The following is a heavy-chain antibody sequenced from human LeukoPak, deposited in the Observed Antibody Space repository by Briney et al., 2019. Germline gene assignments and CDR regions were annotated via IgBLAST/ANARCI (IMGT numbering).Heavy chain of an antibody. V-gene: IGHV3-21*01. CDR1: GFTFSSYS. D-gene: IGHD4-23*01. J-gene: IGHJ3*02. CDR2: ISSSSSYI. Sequence: PGGSLRLSCAASGFTFSSYSMNWVRQAPGKGLEWVSSISSSSSYIYYAASVKGRFTISRDNAKNSLYLQMNSLRAEDTAVYYCARENDYGGKVNAFDIWGQGTMVTVSS. CDR3: ARENDYGGKVNAFDI.